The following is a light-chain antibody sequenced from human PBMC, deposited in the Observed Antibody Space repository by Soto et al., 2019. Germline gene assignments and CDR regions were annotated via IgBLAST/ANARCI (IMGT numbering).Light chain of an antibody. Sequence: SYELTQPPSVSVAPGQTARITCGGNTIGSKSVHWYQQKPGQAPVLVVYDDRDRPSGIPERLSGSKSGNTATLTISRVEAGDEADYYCQVWDTSTDHRWVFGGGTKVTV. CDR3: QVWDTSTDHRWV. J-gene: IGLJ3*02. CDR2: DDR. CDR1: TIGSKS. V-gene: IGLV3-21*02.